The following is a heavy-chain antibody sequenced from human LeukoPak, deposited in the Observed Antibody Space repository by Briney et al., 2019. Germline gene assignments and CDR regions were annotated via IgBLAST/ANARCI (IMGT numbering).Heavy chain of an antibody. D-gene: IGHD2-8*02. CDR1: GYTFTGDY. CDR3: ARDRGTGSIGGWFDP. Sequence: GASVKVSCKASGYTFTGDYVHWLRQAPGQGLEWMGWINPNTGATNYAQKFQGRVTMTRDTSINTAYMDLGRLRSDDTAVYYCARDRGTGSIGGWFDPWGQGTLVTGSS. CDR2: INPNTGAT. J-gene: IGHJ5*02. V-gene: IGHV1-2*02.